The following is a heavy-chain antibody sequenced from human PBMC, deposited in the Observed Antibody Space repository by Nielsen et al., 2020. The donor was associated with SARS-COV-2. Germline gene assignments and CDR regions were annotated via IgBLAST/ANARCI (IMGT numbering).Heavy chain of an antibody. CDR3: ARGGVLWFAELPDY. Sequence: GGSLRLSYAASGFTFDDYGMSWVRQAPGKGLEWVSGINWSGDNTGYADSMKGRFTISRDNAKNSLFLQMNSLRAEDTAFYYCARGGVLWFAELPDYWGQGTLVTVSS. D-gene: IGHD3-10*01. CDR2: INWSGDNT. V-gene: IGHV3-20*03. J-gene: IGHJ4*02. CDR1: GFTFDDYG.